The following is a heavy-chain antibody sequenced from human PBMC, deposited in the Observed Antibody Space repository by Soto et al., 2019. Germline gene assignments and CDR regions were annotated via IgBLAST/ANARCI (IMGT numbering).Heavy chain of an antibody. V-gene: IGHV1-18*01. Sequence: GASVKVSCKASGYTFTSYGISWVRQAPGQGLEWMGWISAYNGNTNYAQKLQGRVTMTTDTSTSTAYMELRSLRSDDTAVYYCAREYCTNGVCYKGSAFDIWGQGTMVTVSS. CDR3: AREYCTNGVCYKGSAFDI. J-gene: IGHJ3*02. CDR2: ISAYNGNT. CDR1: GYTFTSYG. D-gene: IGHD2-8*01.